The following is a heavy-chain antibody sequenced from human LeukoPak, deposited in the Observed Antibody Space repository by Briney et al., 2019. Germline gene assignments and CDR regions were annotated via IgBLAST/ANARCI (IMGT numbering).Heavy chain of an antibody. CDR1: GGSISSYY. V-gene: IGHV4-59*01. CDR3: ARGGGSGTYYYYMDV. CDR2: IYYSGST. D-gene: IGHD2-15*01. Sequence: PSETLSLTCTVPGGSISSYYWSWIRQPPGKGLEWIGYIYYSGSTTYNPSLKSRVTISVDTSKNQFSLKLSSVTAADTAIYYCARGGGSGTYYYYMDVWGKGTTVTISS. J-gene: IGHJ6*03.